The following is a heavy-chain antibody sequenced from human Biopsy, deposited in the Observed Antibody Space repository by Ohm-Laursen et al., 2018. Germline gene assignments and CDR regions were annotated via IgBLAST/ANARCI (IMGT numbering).Heavy chain of an antibody. CDR3: TRGGYYYDSLAYYYWFDP. CDR1: GYTFTGYH. D-gene: IGHD3-22*01. V-gene: IGHV1-2*02. CDR2: INAKTGDT. Sequence: ASVMVSCKASGYTFTGYHVHWVRQAPGQGLEWMGWINAKTGDTNYAQKFQGRVTMTRDTSISTAYVDLSSLRSDDTAVYYCTRGGYYYDSLAYYYWFDPWGQGTLVTVSS. J-gene: IGHJ5*02.